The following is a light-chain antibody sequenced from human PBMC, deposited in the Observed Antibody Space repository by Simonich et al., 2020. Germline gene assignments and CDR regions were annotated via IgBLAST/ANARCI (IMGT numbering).Light chain of an antibody. CDR2: GAS. CDR1: QSVSSN. V-gene: IGKV3-15*01. Sequence: EIVMTHSPATLSVSPGERATLSCRASQSVSSNLAWYQHKPGQAPRLLIYGASTRATGIPARFSGSGSGTEFTLTISSLQSEDFAVYYCQQYNNWPYTFGQGTKLEIK. CDR3: QQYNNWPYT. J-gene: IGKJ2*01.